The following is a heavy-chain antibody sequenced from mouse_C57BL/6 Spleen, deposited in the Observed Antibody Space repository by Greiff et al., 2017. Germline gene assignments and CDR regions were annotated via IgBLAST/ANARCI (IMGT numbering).Heavy chain of an antibody. CDR3: AREATGFDY. CDR2: ISYDGSN. CDR1: GYSITSGYY. Sequence: DVQLQESGPGLVKPSQSLSLTCSVTGYSITSGYYWNWIRQFPGNKLEWMGYISYDGSNNYNPSLKNRIPITRDTSKNQFFLKLKSVTTEDTATYYCAREATGFDYWGQGTTLPVSS. D-gene: IGHD1-1*01. J-gene: IGHJ2*01. V-gene: IGHV3-6*01.